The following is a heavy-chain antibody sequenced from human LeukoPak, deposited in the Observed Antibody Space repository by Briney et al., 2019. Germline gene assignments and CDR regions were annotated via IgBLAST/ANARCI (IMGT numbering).Heavy chain of an antibody. CDR3: ARDLVGTSPDGKNYYYYGMDV. J-gene: IGHJ6*02. CDR2: ISYDGSNK. CDR1: GFTFSSYA. D-gene: IGHD2-21*02. V-gene: IGHV3-30-3*01. Sequence: GRSLRLSCAASGFTFSSYAMHWVRQAPGKGLEWEAVISYDGSNKYYADSVKGRFTISRDNSKNTLYLQMNSLRAEDTAVYYCARDLVGTSPDGKNYYYYGMDVWGQGTTVTVSS.